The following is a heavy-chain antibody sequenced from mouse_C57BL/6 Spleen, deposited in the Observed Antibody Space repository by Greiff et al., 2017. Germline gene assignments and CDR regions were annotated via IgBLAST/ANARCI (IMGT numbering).Heavy chain of an antibody. V-gene: IGHV5-6*02. CDR3: ARDYYDYDEAY. CDR2: ISSGGSYT. J-gene: IGHJ3*01. Sequence: DVMLVESGGDLVKPGGSLKLSCAASGFTFSSYGMSWVRQTPDKRLEWVATISSGGSYTYYPDSVKGRFTISRDNAKNTLYLQMSRLKSEDTAMYYCARDYYDYDEAYWGQGTLVTVSA. CDR1: GFTFSSYG. D-gene: IGHD2-4*01.